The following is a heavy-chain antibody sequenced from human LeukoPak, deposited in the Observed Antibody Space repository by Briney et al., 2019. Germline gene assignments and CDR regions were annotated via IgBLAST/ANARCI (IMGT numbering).Heavy chain of an antibody. J-gene: IGHJ4*02. Sequence: EALSLTCTVSGGSISSYYWSWIRQPPGKGLEWIGYIYYSGSTNYNPSLKSRVTISVDTSKNQFSLKLSSVTAADTAVYYCARQVTGKFYFDNWGQGTLVTVSS. CDR2: IYYSGST. CDR1: GGSISSYY. CDR3: ARQVTGKFYFDN. V-gene: IGHV4-59*01. D-gene: IGHD2-21*02.